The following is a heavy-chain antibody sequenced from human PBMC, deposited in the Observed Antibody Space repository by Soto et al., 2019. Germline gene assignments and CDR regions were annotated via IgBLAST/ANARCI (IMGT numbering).Heavy chain of an antibody. V-gene: IGHV1-69*02. CDR1: GDTFSSYT. J-gene: IGHJ4*02. Sequence: QVQLVQSGAEVKKPGSSVKVSCTASGDTFSSYTINWVRQAPGQGLEWMGRIIPLLGLTNYAQKFQGRVTITADISTSTAYMELSSLSSEDTAVYYCARSFGNYEFDYWGQGTLVTVSS. CDR2: IIPLLGLT. D-gene: IGHD4-4*01. CDR3: ARSFGNYEFDY.